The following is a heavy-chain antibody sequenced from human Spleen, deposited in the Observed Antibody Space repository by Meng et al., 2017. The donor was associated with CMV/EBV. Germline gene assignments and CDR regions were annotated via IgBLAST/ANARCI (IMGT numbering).Heavy chain of an antibody. D-gene: IGHD1-14*01. CDR3: AKDRNRSYYYGMDV. V-gene: IGHV3-53*01. Sequence: GESLKISCAASGFTVSSNYMSWVRQAPGKGLEWVSVIYSGGSTYYADSVKGRFTISRDNSKNTLYLQMNSLRAEDTAVYYCAKDRNRSYYYGMDVWGQGTTVTVSS. J-gene: IGHJ6*02. CDR1: GFTVSSNY. CDR2: IYSGGST.